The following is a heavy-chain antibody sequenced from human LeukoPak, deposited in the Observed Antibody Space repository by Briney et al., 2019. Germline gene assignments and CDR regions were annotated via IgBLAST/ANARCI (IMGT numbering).Heavy chain of an antibody. J-gene: IGHJ4*02. V-gene: IGHV1-69*06. Sequence: SVKVSCKTSGGTFSNYAISWVRQAPGQGLEWMGGIVPIFGTANYAQKFQGRVTITADKSTSTAYMELSSLRSEDTAVYYCSMTPVTTSYDYWGQGTLVTVSS. CDR1: GGTFSNYA. D-gene: IGHD4-17*01. CDR3: SMTPVTTSYDY. CDR2: IVPIFGTA.